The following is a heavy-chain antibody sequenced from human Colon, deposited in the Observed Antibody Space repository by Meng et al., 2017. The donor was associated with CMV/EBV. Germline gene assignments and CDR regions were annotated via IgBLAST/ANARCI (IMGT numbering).Heavy chain of an antibody. D-gene: IGHD2/OR15-2a*01. CDR2: IYASGST. CDR3: ARTGEYPSFDY. Sequence: QVQLQESCPGLVKPSQTLSLTCTVSGGSISSGSYYWSWIRQPAGKGLEWIGRIYASGSTNNNPSLKSRVTISVDTSKNEFSLKLRAVTAADTAVYYCARTGEYPSFDYLDQPALVTVSS. J-gene: IGHJ4*02. CDR1: GGSISSGSYY. V-gene: IGHV4-61*02.